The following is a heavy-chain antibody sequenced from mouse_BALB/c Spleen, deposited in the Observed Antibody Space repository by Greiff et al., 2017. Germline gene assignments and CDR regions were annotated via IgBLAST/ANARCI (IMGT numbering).Heavy chain of an antibody. D-gene: IGHD2-1*01. CDR2: ISSGSSTI. J-gene: IGHJ2*01. Sequence: EVKLMESGGGLVQPGGSRKLSCAASGFTFSSFGMHWVRQAPEKGLEWVAYISSGSSTIYYADTVKGRFTISRDNPKNTLFLQMTSLRSEDTAMYYCARYYGNALDYWGQGTTLTVSS. CDR3: ARYYGNALDY. V-gene: IGHV5-17*02. CDR1: GFTFSSFG.